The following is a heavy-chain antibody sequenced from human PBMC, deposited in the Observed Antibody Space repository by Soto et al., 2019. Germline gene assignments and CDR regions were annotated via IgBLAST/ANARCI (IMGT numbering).Heavy chain of an antibody. V-gene: IGHV1-69*06. J-gene: IGHJ4*02. CDR1: GGTSTRYA. D-gene: IGHD3-3*01. Sequence: QERLVQSGAEVKKPGSSVKVSCKVTGGTSTRYAINWVRQAPGQGLEWMGGIVPMFGTSKYAQKFQGRVTITADTSTNIAYMELRSLRSEDTAVYYCNRGSEYDFWSGYLWGQGTLVSVSS. CDR3: NRGSEYDFWSGYL. CDR2: IVPMFGTS.